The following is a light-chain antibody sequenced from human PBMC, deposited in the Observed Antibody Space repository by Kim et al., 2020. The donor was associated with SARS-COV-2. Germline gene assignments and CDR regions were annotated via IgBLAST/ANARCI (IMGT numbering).Light chain of an antibody. CDR3: NSRDSSGNHPVV. CDR1: SLRSYY. CDR2: GKN. Sequence: SSELTQDPAVSVALGQTVRITCQGDSLRSYYATWYQQKPGQAPVLVIYGKNSRPSGIPDRFSGSSSGNTASLTITGAQAEDEAAYYCNSRDSSGNHPVVFGGGTKLTVL. V-gene: IGLV3-19*01. J-gene: IGLJ2*01.